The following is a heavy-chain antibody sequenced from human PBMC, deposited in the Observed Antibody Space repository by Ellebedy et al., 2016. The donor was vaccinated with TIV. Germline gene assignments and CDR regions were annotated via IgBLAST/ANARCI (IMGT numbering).Heavy chain of an antibody. Sequence: AASVQVSCKASGYTFNIYGVSWVRQAPGQGLEWMGWINTYSDDTDYEQRFQGRITMTADATTSTAYMELRSLRPDDTAVNYCAKVRLGFGDLYGIDYWGQGTLVTVSS. J-gene: IGHJ4*02. D-gene: IGHD3-10*01. V-gene: IGHV1-18*01. CDR3: AKVRLGFGDLYGIDY. CDR1: GYTFNIYG. CDR2: INTYSDDT.